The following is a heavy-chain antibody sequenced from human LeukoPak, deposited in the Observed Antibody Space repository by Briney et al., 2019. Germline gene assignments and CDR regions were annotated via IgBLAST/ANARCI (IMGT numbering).Heavy chain of an antibody. D-gene: IGHD1-26*01. CDR3: ARGVGATLDAFDI. J-gene: IGHJ3*02. CDR2: INPNSGGT. Sequence: VASVKVSCKASGYTFTGYYMHWVRQAPGQGLEGMGWINPNSGGTNYAQKFQGRVTMTRDTSISTAYMELSRLRSDDTAVYYCARGVGATLDAFDIWGQGTMVTVSS. CDR1: GYTFTGYY. V-gene: IGHV1-2*02.